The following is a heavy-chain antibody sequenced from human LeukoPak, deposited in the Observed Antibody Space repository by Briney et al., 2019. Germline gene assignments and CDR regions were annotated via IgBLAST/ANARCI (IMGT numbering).Heavy chain of an antibody. CDR1: GGSISSYY. CDR3: ARVIEEEGWLHDLYYFDY. CDR2: IYYSGST. Sequence: KPSETLSLTCTVSGGSISSYYWSWIRQPPGKGLEWIGYIYYSGSTNYNPSLKSRVTISVDTSKNQFSLKLSSVTAADTAVYYCARVIEEEGWLHDLYYFDYWGQGTLVTVSS. V-gene: IGHV4-59*01. D-gene: IGHD5-24*01. J-gene: IGHJ4*02.